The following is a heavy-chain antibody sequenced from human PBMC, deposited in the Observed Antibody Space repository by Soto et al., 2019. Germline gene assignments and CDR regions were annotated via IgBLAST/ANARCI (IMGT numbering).Heavy chain of an antibody. CDR1: GYTFTGYF. V-gene: IGHV1-2*04. CDR2: INPNSGGT. D-gene: IGHD6-6*01. J-gene: IGHJ5*02. Sequence: ASVKVSCKASGYTFTGYFMHWVRQAPGQGLEWMGWINPNSGGTNYAQKFQGWVTMTRDTSISTAYMELSRLRSDDTAVYYCASSSSRIFQSGPWGQGTLVTVSS. CDR3: ASSSSRIFQSGP.